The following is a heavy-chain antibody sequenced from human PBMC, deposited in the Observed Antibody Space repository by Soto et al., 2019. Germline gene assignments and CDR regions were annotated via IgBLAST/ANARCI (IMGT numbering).Heavy chain of an antibody. Sequence: QVQLQESGPGLVKPSQTLSLTCTVSGGSIGSGGYYWYWIRQHPGKGLEWIGYIYYSGTTYYNPSLKSRVTISVDTSKNQCSLKLSSVTAADTAVYYCAASCVACGGFNYYGMDVWGQGTTVTVSS. D-gene: IGHD2-21*01. CDR2: IYYSGTT. V-gene: IGHV4-31*03. CDR3: AASCVACGGFNYYGMDV. CDR1: GGSIGSGGYY. J-gene: IGHJ6*02.